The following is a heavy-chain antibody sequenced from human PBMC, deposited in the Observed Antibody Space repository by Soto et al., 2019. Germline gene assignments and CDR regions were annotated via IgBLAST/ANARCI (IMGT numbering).Heavy chain of an antibody. V-gene: IGHV4-34*01. Sequence: SETLSLTCAVYGGSFSGYSWSWIRQPPGKGLEWIGEINHSGSTNYNPSLKSRVTISVDTSKNQFSLKLGSVTAADTAVYYCARGSITIFPYPYYYYGMDVWGQGTTVTVSS. CDR2: INHSGST. D-gene: IGHD3-9*01. J-gene: IGHJ6*02. CDR3: ARGSITIFPYPYYYYGMDV. CDR1: GGSFSGYS.